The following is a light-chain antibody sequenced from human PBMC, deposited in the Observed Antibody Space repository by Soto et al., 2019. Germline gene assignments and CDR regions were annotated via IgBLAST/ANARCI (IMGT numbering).Light chain of an antibody. V-gene: IGKV1-9*01. CDR1: QGISSY. CDR3: QQLNSYPSLT. J-gene: IGKJ2*01. Sequence: IQLTQSPSSLSASVGDRVTITCRASQGISSYLAWYQQKPGKAPKLLIYAASTLQSGVPSRFSGSGPGTDFTLTISSLQPEDFATYYCQQLNSYPSLTFGQGTKLEIK. CDR2: AAS.